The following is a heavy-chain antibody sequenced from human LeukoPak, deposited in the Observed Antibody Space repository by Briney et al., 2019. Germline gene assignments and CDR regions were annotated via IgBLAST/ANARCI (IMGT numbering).Heavy chain of an antibody. CDR2: FDPEDGET. D-gene: IGHD3-16*02. J-gene: IGHJ4*02. Sequence: ASVKGSCKVSGYTLTELSMHWVRQAPGKGLEWMGGFDPEDGETIYAQKFQGRVTMTEDTSTDTAYMPLSSLRSEDTAVYYCATEIGSGLRLGELSLNFDYWGQGTLVTVSS. CDR1: GYTLTELS. CDR3: ATEIGSGLRLGELSLNFDY. V-gene: IGHV1-24*01.